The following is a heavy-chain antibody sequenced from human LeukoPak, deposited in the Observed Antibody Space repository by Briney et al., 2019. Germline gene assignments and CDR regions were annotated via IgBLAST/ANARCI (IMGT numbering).Heavy chain of an antibody. CDR3: AKEIAVSGQGVFDY. CDR2: TFGSGSNT. V-gene: IGHV3-23*01. Sequence: GGSLRLSCAASGFTFSSYAMSWVRQSPGKGLEWVSATFGSGSNTFYADSVKGRFTISRDNPTNTLFLQMNSLRAEDTAVYFCAKEIAVSGQGVFDYWGQGTLVTVSS. J-gene: IGHJ4*02. CDR1: GFTFSSYA. D-gene: IGHD6-19*01.